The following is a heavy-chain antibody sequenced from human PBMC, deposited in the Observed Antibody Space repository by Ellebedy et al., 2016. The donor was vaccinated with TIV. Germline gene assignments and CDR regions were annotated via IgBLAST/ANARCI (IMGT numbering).Heavy chain of an antibody. CDR2: ISYDGSNK. Sequence: GESLKISCAASGFTFSSYGMHWVRQAPGKGLEWVAVISYDGSNKYYADSVKGRFTISRDNSKNTLYLQMNSLRAEDTAVYYCAKRRGGSYYSSIDYWGQGTLVTVSS. CDR1: GFTFSSYG. D-gene: IGHD1-26*01. V-gene: IGHV3-30*18. J-gene: IGHJ4*02. CDR3: AKRRGGSYYSSIDY.